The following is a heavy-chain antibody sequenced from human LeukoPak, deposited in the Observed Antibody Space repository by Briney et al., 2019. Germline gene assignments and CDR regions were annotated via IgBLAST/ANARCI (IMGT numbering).Heavy chain of an antibody. D-gene: IGHD6-19*01. CDR2: ASGSGSTT. CDR1: GFTFSSYA. V-gene: IGHV3-23*01. CDR3: ARDVRPDQRRAEYYFDD. Sequence: PGGSLRLSCAASGFTFSSYAMSWVRQAPGKGLEWVSAASGSGSTTYYADSVKGRFTISRDNAKNSLYLQMNSLRAEDTAVYYCARDVRPDQRRAEYYFDDWGQGTLVTVSS. J-gene: IGHJ4*02.